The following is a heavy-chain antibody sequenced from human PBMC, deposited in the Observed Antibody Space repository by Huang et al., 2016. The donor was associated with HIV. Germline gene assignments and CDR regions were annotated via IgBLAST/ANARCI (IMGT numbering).Heavy chain of an antibody. Sequence: QVQLVESGGGVVQPGGSLRLSCSASGVTFGSCGRHWVRQAPGEGLEWVAFIRYDGNNYYYADSGRGRFTISRDNSKDTLYLQMNRLRPDDSAVYYCAKDLTYTFGRHFDYWGRGTLVTVSS. V-gene: IGHV3-30*02. CDR3: AKDLTYTFGRHFDY. CDR1: GVTFGSCG. D-gene: IGHD3-3*01. J-gene: IGHJ4*02. CDR2: IRYDGNNY.